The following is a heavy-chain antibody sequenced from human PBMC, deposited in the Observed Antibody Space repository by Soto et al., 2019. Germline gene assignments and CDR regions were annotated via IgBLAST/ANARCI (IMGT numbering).Heavy chain of an antibody. D-gene: IGHD3-10*01. CDR3: AKSPLSLRFGESPLDY. CDR2: ISGSAGST. Sequence: GGSLRLSCAASGFTFSSYAMSWVRQAPGKGLEWVSAISGSAGSTYYADSVKGRFTISRDNSKNTLYLQMNSLRAEDTAVYYCAKSPLSLRFGESPLDYWGQGTLGTV. V-gene: IGHV3-23*01. CDR1: GFTFSSYA. J-gene: IGHJ4*02.